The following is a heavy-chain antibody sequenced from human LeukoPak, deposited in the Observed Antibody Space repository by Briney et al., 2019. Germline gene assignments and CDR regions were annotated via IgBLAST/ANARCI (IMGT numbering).Heavy chain of an antibody. Sequence: PGGSLRLSCAASGFTFSSFELDWVRQAPGRGLEWISYMSSRDNTRYYAESVRGRFTMSRDNAKNSLSLQMNGLRAEDTAFYYCARGFGRFGHRFGYWGQGTLVTVSS. D-gene: IGHD3-10*01. CDR3: ARGFGRFGHRFGY. CDR1: GFTFSSFE. J-gene: IGHJ4*02. V-gene: IGHV3-48*03. CDR2: MSSRDNTR.